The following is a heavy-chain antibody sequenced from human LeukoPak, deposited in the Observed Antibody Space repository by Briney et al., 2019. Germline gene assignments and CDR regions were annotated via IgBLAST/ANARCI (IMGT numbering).Heavy chain of an antibody. D-gene: IGHD3-9*01. CDR1: GYTFTSYG. CDR3: VRYFDWPRPFDY. V-gene: IGHV1-18*04. Sequence: ASVKVSCKASGYTFTSYGISWVRQAPGQGLEWMGWISAYNGNANYAQNLQGRVTMTTDTSTSTAYMELRSLRSDDTAVYYCVRYFDWPRPFDYWGQGTLVTVSS. J-gene: IGHJ4*02. CDR2: ISAYNGNA.